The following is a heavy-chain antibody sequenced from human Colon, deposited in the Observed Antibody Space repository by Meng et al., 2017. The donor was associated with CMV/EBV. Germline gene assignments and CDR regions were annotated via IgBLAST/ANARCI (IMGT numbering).Heavy chain of an antibody. CDR1: GYNFAYHG. V-gene: IGHV1-18*01. CDR2: ISTLNGNT. J-gene: IGHJ4*02. D-gene: IGHD1-1*01. CDR3: VRDSDATNWYDLDF. Sequence: ASVKVSCKASGYNFAYHGINWLRQVPGQGLEWMGWISTLNGNTNYALNFWGRVTMTTDASTDTAYIELRNLRSDDTAVFYCVRDSDATNWYDLDFWGQGTLVTVSS.